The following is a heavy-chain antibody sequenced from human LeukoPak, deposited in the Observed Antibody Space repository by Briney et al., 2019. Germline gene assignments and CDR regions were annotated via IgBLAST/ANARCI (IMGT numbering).Heavy chain of an antibody. CDR3: ARNSGSPTYYFDY. CDR1: GFTFSSYS. V-gene: IGHV3-21*01. Sequence: PGGSPRLSCAASGFTFSSYSMNWVRQAPGKGLEWVSSISSSSSYIYYADSVKGRFTISRDNAKNSLYLQMNSLRAEDTAVYYCARNSGSPTYYFDYWGQGTLVTVSS. J-gene: IGHJ4*02. D-gene: IGHD1-26*01. CDR2: ISSSSSYI.